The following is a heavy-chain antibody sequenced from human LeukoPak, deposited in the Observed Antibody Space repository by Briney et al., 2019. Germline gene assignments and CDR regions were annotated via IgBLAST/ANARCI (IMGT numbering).Heavy chain of an antibody. D-gene: IGHD6-13*01. V-gene: IGHV3-30*04. CDR2: IPYDGSAS. CDR3: TRSSTLWSFFDD. J-gene: IGHJ4*02. Sequence: PGGSLRLSCAASGFTFSSYAIHWVRLAPGKGLEWVAAIPYDGSASYYTDSVKGRFTISRDNSKNTLYLQINSLRAEDTALYFCTRSSTLWSFFDDWGQGTLVTVSS. CDR1: GFTFSSYA.